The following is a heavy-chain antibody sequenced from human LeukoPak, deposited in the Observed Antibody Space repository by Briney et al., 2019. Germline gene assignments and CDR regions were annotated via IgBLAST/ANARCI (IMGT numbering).Heavy chain of an antibody. D-gene: IGHD5-12*01. V-gene: IGHV4-4*07. CDR2: IYTSGST. J-gene: IGHJ4*02. CDR3: AREGPIVAVDY. Sequence: SETLSLTCAVYGGSFSSYYWSWIRQPAGKGLEWIGRIYTSGSTNYNPSLKGRVTMSVDTSKNQFSLKLSSVTAADTAVYYCAREGPIVAVDYWGQGTLVTVSS. CDR1: GGSFSSYY.